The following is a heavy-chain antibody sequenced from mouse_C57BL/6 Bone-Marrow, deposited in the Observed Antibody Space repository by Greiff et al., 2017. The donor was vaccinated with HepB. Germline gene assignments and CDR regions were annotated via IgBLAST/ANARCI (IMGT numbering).Heavy chain of an antibody. J-gene: IGHJ3*01. D-gene: IGHD4-1*01. Sequence: EVQLQQSGPVLVKPGASVKMSCKASGYTFTDYYMNWVKQSHGKSLEWIGVINPYNGGTSYNQKFKGKATLTVDKSSSTAYMELNSLTSEDSAVYYCARETGTAAYWGQGTLVTVSA. V-gene: IGHV1-19*01. CDR1: GYTFTDYY. CDR2: INPYNGGT. CDR3: ARETGTAAY.